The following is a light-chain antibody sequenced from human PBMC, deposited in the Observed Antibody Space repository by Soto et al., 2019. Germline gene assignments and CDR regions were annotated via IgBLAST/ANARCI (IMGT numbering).Light chain of an antibody. Sequence: QSALTQPASVSGSPGQSITISCTGTRSDVGGYNYVSWYQHHPGKAPNLMMYEVFNRPAGVSNRFSGSRSGNTASLTISGLQADDEADYYCTSYASTSTSVVFGGGTKVTVL. CDR1: RSDVGGYNY. CDR3: TSYASTSTSVV. CDR2: EVF. J-gene: IGLJ2*01. V-gene: IGLV2-14*01.